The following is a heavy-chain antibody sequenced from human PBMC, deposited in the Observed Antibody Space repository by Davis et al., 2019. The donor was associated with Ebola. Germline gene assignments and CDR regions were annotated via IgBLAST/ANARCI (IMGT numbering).Heavy chain of an antibody. J-gene: IGHJ6*02. CDR2: ISAYNGDT. Sequence: AASVKVSCKASGYTFSSSGITWVRQAPGQGLEWMGWISAYNGDTKYAQKLQGRVTMTTDTSTSTAYMELRSLRSDDTAVYYCARDGIVVGFMDVWGQGTTVTVSS. CDR1: GYTFSSSG. D-gene: IGHD2-15*01. V-gene: IGHV1-18*01. CDR3: ARDGIVVGFMDV.